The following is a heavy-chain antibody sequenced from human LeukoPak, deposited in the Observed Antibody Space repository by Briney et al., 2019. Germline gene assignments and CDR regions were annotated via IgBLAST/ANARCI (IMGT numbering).Heavy chain of an antibody. CDR3: ARDPYGSGTFDI. D-gene: IGHD3-10*01. J-gene: IGHJ3*02. CDR1: GGSISSGGYY. V-gene: IGHV4-31*03. Sequence: SETLSLTCTVSGGSISSGGYYWSWIRQHPGKGLEWIGYIYYSGSTYYNPSLKSRVTISVDTSKNQFSLKLSSVTAADTAVYYCARDPYGSGTFDIWGQGTMVTVSS. CDR2: IYYSGST.